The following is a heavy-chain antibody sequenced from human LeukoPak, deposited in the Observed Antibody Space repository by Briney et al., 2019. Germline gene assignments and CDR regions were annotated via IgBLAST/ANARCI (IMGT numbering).Heavy chain of an antibody. J-gene: IGHJ3*02. Sequence: GASVKVSCKASGYTFTGYYMHWVRQAPGQGLVWMGWINPNSGGTNYAQKFQGRVTMTRDTSISTAYMELSRLRSDDTAVYYCASVEWGGYPRGAFDIWGQGTMVTVSS. D-gene: IGHD3-3*01. CDR3: ASVEWGGYPRGAFDI. CDR1: GYTFTGYY. CDR2: INPNSGGT. V-gene: IGHV1-2*02.